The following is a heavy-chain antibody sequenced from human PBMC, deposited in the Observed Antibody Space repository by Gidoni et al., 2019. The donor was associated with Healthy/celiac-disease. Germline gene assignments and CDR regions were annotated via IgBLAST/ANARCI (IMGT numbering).Heavy chain of an antibody. Sequence: QVQLVESGGGVVQPGRSLRLSFAASGFTFSSYGMHWVRPAPGKGLEWVAVISYDGSNKYYADSVKGRFTISRDNSKNTLYLQMNSLRAEDTAVYYCAKDFYDYGDAWGVDAFDIWGQGTMVTVSS. D-gene: IGHD4-17*01. J-gene: IGHJ3*02. V-gene: IGHV3-30*18. CDR3: AKDFYDYGDAWGVDAFDI. CDR2: ISYDGSNK. CDR1: GFTFSSYG.